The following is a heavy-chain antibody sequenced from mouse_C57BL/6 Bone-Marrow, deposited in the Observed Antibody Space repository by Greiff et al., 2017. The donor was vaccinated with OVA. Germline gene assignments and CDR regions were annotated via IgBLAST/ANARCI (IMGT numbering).Heavy chain of an antibody. CDR1: GYTFTSYG. CDR2: IYPRSGNT. V-gene: IGHV1-81*01. CDR3: ARRGIYYGNSYAMDY. D-gene: IGHD2-1*01. Sequence: QVQLQQSGAELARPGASVKLSCKASGYTFTSYGISWVKQRTGQGLEWIGEIYPRSGNTYYNEKFKGKATLTADKSSSTAYMELRSLTSEDSAVYFCARRGIYYGNSYAMDYWGQGTSVTVSS. J-gene: IGHJ4*01.